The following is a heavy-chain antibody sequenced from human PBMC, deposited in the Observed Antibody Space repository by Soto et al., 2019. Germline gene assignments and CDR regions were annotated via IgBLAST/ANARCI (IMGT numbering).Heavy chain of an antibody. J-gene: IGHJ4*02. CDR3: ARVEYYSDSSGYYLYYFDS. CDR1: GGSISSYY. D-gene: IGHD3-22*01. Sequence: SETLSLTCTVSGGSISSYYWSWIRQPPGKGLEWIGYIYYSGTTNYNPSLKSRVTISVDTSKNQFSLKLSSVTAADTAVYYCARVEYYSDSSGYYLYYFDSRGQGTLVTVSS. V-gene: IGHV4-59*01. CDR2: IYYSGTT.